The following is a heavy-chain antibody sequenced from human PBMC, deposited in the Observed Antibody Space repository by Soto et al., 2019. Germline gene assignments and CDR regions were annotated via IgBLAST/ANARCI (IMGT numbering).Heavy chain of an antibody. V-gene: IGHV3-21*01. CDR2: ISSSSSYI. J-gene: IGHJ6*02. CDR1: GFTFSSYS. Sequence: GGSLRLSCAAPGFTFSSYSMNWVRQAPGKGLEWVSSISSSSSYIYYADSVKGRFTISRDNAKNSLYLQMNSLRAEDTAVYYCAREVREGNYYYGMDVWGQGTTVTVSS. CDR3: AREVREGNYYYGMDV. D-gene: IGHD3-22*01.